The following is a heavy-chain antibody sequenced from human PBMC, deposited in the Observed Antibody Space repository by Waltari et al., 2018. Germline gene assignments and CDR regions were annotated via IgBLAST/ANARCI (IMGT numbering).Heavy chain of an antibody. CDR3: ARARGDIWGSYRPSDAFDI. CDR1: GCSISSHY. Sequence: QVQLQASGPGLVKPSETLSLTCTVSGCSISSHYWTWIRQPPGKGLEWIGYIYYSGSTNYNPSLKSRVTISVDTSKNQFSLKLSSVTAADTAVYYCARARGDIWGSYRPSDAFDIWGQGTMVTVSS. J-gene: IGHJ3*02. V-gene: IGHV4-59*11. D-gene: IGHD3-16*02. CDR2: IYYSGST.